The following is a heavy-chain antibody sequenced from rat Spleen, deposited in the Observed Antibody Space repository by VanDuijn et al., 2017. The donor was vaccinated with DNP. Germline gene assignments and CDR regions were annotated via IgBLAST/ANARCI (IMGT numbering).Heavy chain of an antibody. CDR1: GFSLTSYG. CDR2: IWRGGST. J-gene: IGHJ3*01. Sequence: QVQLKESGPGLVQPSQTLSLTCTVSGFSLTSYGVNWVRQPPGKGLEWIGAIWRGGSTDYNSALKSRLSISRETSKSQVLLKMNRLQTEDTAMYFCARSPAGKYNGWLAYWGQGTLVTVSS. CDR3: ARSPAGKYNGWLAY. V-gene: IGHV2-16*01. D-gene: IGHD1-5*01.